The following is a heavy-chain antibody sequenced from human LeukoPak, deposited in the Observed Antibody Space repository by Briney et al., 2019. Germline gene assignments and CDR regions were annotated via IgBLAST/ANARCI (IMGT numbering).Heavy chain of an antibody. CDR1: GGSLSGYY. D-gene: IGHD5-12*01. Sequence: SETLSLTCGVYGGSLSGYYWSWIRQPPGKGLEWIGEINRSGSTNYNPSLKSRVTMSVDTSKNQFSLNLSSVTAADTAVDYCARLMYSGYEGLDYYFNYIDVWGKGTTVTISS. CDR2: INRSGST. J-gene: IGHJ6*03. V-gene: IGHV4-34*01. CDR3: ARLMYSGYEGLDYYFNYIDV.